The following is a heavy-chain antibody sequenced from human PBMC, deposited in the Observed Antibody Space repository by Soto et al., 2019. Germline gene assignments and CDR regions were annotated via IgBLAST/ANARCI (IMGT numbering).Heavy chain of an antibody. CDR1: GFTVSTNY. V-gene: IGHV3-53*01. J-gene: IGHJ4*02. CDR2: IYSGGST. CDR3: ARDGSYYDSSGYYLDY. Sequence: GGSLRLSCAASGFTVSTNYMSWVRQAPGKGLEWVSVIYSGGSTYYADSVKGRFTISRDNSKNTLYLQMNSLRAEDTAVYYCARDGSYYDSSGYYLDYWGQGTLVTVSS. D-gene: IGHD3-22*01.